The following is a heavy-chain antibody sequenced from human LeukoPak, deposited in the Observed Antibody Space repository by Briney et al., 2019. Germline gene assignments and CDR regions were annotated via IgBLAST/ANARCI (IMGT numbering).Heavy chain of an antibody. J-gene: IGHJ3*02. CDR1: GYTFTSYA. V-gene: IGHV7-4-1*02. Sequence: ASVKVSCKASGYTFTSYAMNWVRQAPGQGLEWMGWINTNTGNPTYAQGFTGRFVFSLDTSVSTAYLQISSLRAEDTAVYYCARGVPADYGDNGAFDIWGQGTMVTVSS. CDR3: ARGVPADYGDNGAFDI. CDR2: INTNTGNP. D-gene: IGHD4-17*01.